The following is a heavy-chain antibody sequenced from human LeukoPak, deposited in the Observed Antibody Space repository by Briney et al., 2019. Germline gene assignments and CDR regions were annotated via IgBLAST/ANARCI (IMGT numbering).Heavy chain of an antibody. CDR3: AKGDCSSTNCYPDY. D-gene: IGHD2-2*01. J-gene: IGHJ4*02. V-gene: IGHV3-23*01. CDR1: GFTFSSYA. CDR2: ISGSGGRT. Sequence: GGSLRLSCAASGFTFSSYAMSWVRQAPGKGLEWVSSISGSGGRTHYADSVKGRFTISRDKSTEKVYLQMNSLRVEDTAVYFCAKGDCSSTNCYPDYWGQGILVTVSS.